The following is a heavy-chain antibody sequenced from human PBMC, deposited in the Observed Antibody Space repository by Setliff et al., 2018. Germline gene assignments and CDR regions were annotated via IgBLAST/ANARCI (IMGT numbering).Heavy chain of an antibody. CDR2: IGHTGSI. CDR1: GYPISSGYI. J-gene: IGHJ4*02. Sequence: ETLSLTCTVSGYPISSGYIWGWIRQPPGKGLEWVGNIGHTGSINYNPSPKSRLTISRDTSKNQVSLKLNSVTATDTAVYYCARDLGHGGDSDYWGQGILVTVSS. CDR3: ARDLGHGGDSDY. V-gene: IGHV4-38-2*02. D-gene: IGHD2-21*02.